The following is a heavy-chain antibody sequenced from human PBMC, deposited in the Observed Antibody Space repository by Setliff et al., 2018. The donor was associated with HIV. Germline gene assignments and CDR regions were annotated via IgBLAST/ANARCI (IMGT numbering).Heavy chain of an antibody. V-gene: IGHV4-39*07. CDR3: ARDPHYFDRSGHFSWFYFDF. D-gene: IGHD3-22*01. CDR1: GDSIKSSTYH. J-gene: IGHJ4*02. CDR2: IAYSGST. Sequence: SETLSLTCNVSGDSIKSSTYHWGWIRQSSGKGLEWIGSIAYSGSTSYSPSLKSRVTISVDTSNNQFSLRLRSVTAADTAVYYCARDPHYFDRSGHFSWFYFDFWGQGKLVTVSS.